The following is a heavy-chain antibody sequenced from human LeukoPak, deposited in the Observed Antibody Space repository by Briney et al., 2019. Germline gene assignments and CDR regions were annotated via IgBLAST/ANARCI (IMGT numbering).Heavy chain of an antibody. CDR3: ARSLYGSSWGARNPSEYFQH. CDR1: GGSFSGYY. Sequence: SETLSLTRAVYGGSFSGYYWSWIRQPPGKGLEWIGEINHSGSTNYNPSLKSRVTISVDTSKNQFSLKLSSVTAADTAVYYCARSLYGSSWGARNPSEYFQHWGQGTLVTVSS. D-gene: IGHD6-13*01. J-gene: IGHJ1*01. V-gene: IGHV4-34*01. CDR2: INHSGST.